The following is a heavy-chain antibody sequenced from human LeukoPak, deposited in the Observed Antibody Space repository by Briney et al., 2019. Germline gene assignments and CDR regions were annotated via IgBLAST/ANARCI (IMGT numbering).Heavy chain of an antibody. Sequence: ASVKVSCKASGYTFTSYYMHWVRQAPGQGLEWVGIINPSGGSTSYAQKFQGRVTMTRDTSTSTVYMELSSLRSENTAVYYCAGEADYMGSGYRGAFDIWGQGTMVTVSS. CDR3: AGEADYMGSGYRGAFDI. V-gene: IGHV1-46*01. J-gene: IGHJ3*02. CDR1: GYTFTSYY. D-gene: IGHD3-22*01. CDR2: INPSGGST.